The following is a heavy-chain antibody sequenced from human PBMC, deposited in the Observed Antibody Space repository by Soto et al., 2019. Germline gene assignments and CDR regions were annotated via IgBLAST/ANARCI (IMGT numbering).Heavy chain of an antibody. V-gene: IGHV3-74*01. Sequence: GGSLRLSCAASGFTFSSYWMHWVRQAPGKGLVWVSRINSDGSSTSYADSVKGRFTISRDNAKNTLYLQMNSLRAEDTAVYYCARVEESYSSGWYWYPSFDYWGQGTLVTVPQ. CDR3: ARVEESYSSGWYWYPSFDY. CDR2: INSDGSST. CDR1: GFTFSSYW. J-gene: IGHJ4*02. D-gene: IGHD6-19*01.